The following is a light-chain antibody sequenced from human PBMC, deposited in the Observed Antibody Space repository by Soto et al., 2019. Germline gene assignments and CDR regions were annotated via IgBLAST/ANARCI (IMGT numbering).Light chain of an antibody. CDR3: QQYDTYSYT. CDR1: QSINSW. V-gene: IGKV1-5*01. J-gene: IGKJ2*01. Sequence: DIQMTQSPSTLSASIGDRVTITCRASQSINSWWAWYQQKPGKAPKLLIYDASNLASGVPSRFSGSGSGTEFTLVISSLQPGDFATYYCQQYDTYSYTFGQGTKLEI. CDR2: DAS.